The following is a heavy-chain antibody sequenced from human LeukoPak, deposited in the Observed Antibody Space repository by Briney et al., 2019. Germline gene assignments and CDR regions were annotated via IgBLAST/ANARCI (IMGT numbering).Heavy chain of an antibody. CDR3: AKTASYDSSGYSYYYYYYMDV. V-gene: IGHV3-23*01. J-gene: IGHJ6*03. D-gene: IGHD3-22*01. CDR2: ISGSGGST. CDR1: GFTFSSYG. Sequence: PGRSLRLPCAASGFTFSSYGMSWVRQAPGKGLEWVSAISGSGGSTYYADSVKGRFTISRDNSKNTLYLQMNSLRAEDTAVYYCAKTASYDSSGYSYYYYYYMDVWGKGTTVTISS.